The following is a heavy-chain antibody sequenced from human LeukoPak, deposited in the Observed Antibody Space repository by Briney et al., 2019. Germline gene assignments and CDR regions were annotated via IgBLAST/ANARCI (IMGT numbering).Heavy chain of an antibody. V-gene: IGHV1-8*01. CDR1: GYTFTSYD. CDR2: MNPNSGNT. D-gene: IGHD3-3*01. J-gene: IGHJ5*02. Sequence: ASVKVSCKASGYTFTSYDINWVRQATGQGLEWMGWMNPNSGNTGYAQKFQGRVTMTRNTSISTAYMELSSLRSEDTAVYYCARGSSAGVLRFLEWLPQSTNWFDPWGQGTLVTVSS. CDR3: ARGSSAGVLRFLEWLPQSTNWFDP.